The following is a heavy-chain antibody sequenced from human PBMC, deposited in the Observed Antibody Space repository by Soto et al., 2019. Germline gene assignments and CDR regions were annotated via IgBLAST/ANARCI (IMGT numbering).Heavy chain of an antibody. J-gene: IGHJ3*02. D-gene: IGHD2-15*01. Sequence: SETLSLTCAVYGGPFSGYYWSWIRQSPGKGPEWIGEINHRGRINYNPSLKSRVTISVDTSKNQFSLKLSSVSAADTAVYYCARDGGSGAFLDSWGQGTMVTVSS. CDR3: ARDGGSGAFLDS. V-gene: IGHV4-34*01. CDR2: INHRGRI. CDR1: GGPFSGYY.